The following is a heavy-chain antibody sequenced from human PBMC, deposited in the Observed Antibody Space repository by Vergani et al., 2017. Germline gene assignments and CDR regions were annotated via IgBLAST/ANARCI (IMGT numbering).Heavy chain of an antibody. CDR1: GGTFTGYY. CDR3: ARMQALGPGGYYFDY. CDR2: INPNSGGT. J-gene: IGHJ4*02. D-gene: IGHD3-16*01. Sequence: QVQLVQSGAEVKKPGSSVKVSCKASGGTFTGYYMHWVRQAPGQGLEWMGWINPNSGGTNYAQKFQGRVTMTRDTSISTAYMELSRLRSDDTAVYYCARMQALGPGGYYFDYWGQGTLVTVSS. V-gene: IGHV1-2*02.